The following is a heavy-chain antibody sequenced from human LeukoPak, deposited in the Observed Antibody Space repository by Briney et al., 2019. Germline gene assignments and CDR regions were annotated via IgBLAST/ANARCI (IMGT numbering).Heavy chain of an antibody. V-gene: IGHV3-53*01. D-gene: IGHD3-22*01. CDR3: ARVPLRTYYYDSSGYSDL. CDR2: IYSGGST. J-gene: IGHJ2*01. CDR1: GFTVSSNY. Sequence: GGSLRLSCAASGFTVSSNYMSWVRQAPGKGLEWVSFIYSGGSTYYADSVKGRFTISSDNAKNSLYLQMNSLRAEDTAVYYCARVPLRTYYYDSSGYSDLWGRGTLVTVSS.